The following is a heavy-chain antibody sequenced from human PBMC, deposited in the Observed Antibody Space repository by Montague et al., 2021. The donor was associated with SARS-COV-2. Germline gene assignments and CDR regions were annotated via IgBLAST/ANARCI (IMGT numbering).Heavy chain of an antibody. D-gene: IGHD3-10*01. CDR3: AKDSYYYGLGYGMDV. J-gene: IGHJ6*02. CDR2: SSGSDGGT. CDR1: GFTFSNSA. V-gene: IGHV3-23*01. Sequence: SLRLSCAASGFTFSNSAMNWVRQAPGKGLEWVSGSSGSDGGTRYADSVKGRFTISRDNSKNVPYLQMNSLRAEDTALYYCAKDSYYYGLGYGMDVWGQGTTVTVSS.